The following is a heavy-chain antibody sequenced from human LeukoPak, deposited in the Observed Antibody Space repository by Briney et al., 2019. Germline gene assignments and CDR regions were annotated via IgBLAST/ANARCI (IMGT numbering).Heavy chain of an antibody. J-gene: IGHJ4*02. CDR2: IKSKTDGGTT. CDR1: GFTFSNAW. V-gene: IGHV3-15*01. Sequence: GGSLRLSCAASGFTFSNAWMNWVRQAPGKGLEWVGHIKSKTDGGTTDYAAPAKDRFTISRDDSKTTLYLQMNSLKTEDTALYYCTTGRTYWGQGTLVSVSS. CDR3: TTGRTY.